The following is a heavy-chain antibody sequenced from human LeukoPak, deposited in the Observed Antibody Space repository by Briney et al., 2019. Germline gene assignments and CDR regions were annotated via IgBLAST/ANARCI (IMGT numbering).Heavy chain of an antibody. V-gene: IGHV3-7*05. J-gene: IGHJ3*02. D-gene: IGHD2-2*01. Sequence: GGSLRLSCAASGFTFSSYAMSWVRQAPGKGLEWVANIKQDGSEKYYVDSVKGRFTISRDNAKNSLNLQMNSLRAEDTAVYYCARTDPIVVVPAAPLGAFDIWGQGTMVTVSS. CDR2: IKQDGSEK. CDR3: ARTDPIVVVPAAPLGAFDI. CDR1: GFTFSSYA.